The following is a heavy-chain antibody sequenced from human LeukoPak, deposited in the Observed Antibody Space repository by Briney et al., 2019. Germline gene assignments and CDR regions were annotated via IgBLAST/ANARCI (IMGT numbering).Heavy chain of an antibody. CDR2: ISYDGSNK. J-gene: IGHJ4*02. CDR3: AREMATIALCFDY. D-gene: IGHD5-24*01. V-gene: IGHV3-30*04. CDR1: GFTFSSYA. Sequence: GGSLRLSCAASGFTFSSYAMHWVRQAPGKGLEWVAVISYDGSNKYYADSVKGRFTISRDNSKNTLYLQMNSLRAEDTAVYYCAREMATIALCFDYWGQGTLVTVSS.